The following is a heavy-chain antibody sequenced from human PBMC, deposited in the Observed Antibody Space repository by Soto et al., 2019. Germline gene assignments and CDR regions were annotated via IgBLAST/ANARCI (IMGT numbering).Heavy chain of an antibody. V-gene: IGHV1-18*01. J-gene: IGHJ3*02. CDR1: GYTFTGYG. CDR2: ISAYNGNT. D-gene: IGHD6-19*01. Sequence: ASVKVSCKASGYTFTGYGISWVRQAPGQGLEWMGWISAYNGNTNYAQKLQGRVTMTTDTSTSTAYMELRSLRSDDTAVYYCARVGEIAVAGHDAFDIWGQGTMVTVSS. CDR3: ARVGEIAVAGHDAFDI.